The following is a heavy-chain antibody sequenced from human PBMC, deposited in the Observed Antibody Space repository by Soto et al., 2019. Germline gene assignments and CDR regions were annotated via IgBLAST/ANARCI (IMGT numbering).Heavy chain of an antibody. CDR3: ARDVALGYTARPRFPDY. J-gene: IGHJ4*02. V-gene: IGHV3-30*03. Sequence: HPSGTLSLSCASSGFTIISCGFYWACHPQPKGLEWVAVIGNGGSNKYYADSVKGRFTVSRANSKDTLYLQMNILRAADTAVYFCARDVALGYTARPRFPDYWGQGTLVTVSS. CDR2: IGNGGSNK. CDR1: GFTIISCG. D-gene: IGHD5-18*01.